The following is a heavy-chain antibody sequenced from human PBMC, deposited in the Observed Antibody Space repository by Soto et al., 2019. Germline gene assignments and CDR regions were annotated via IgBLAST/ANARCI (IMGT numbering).Heavy chain of an antibody. CDR3: ARDVYCCGDCYFGGFGY. Sequence: QVQLVESGGGVVQPGRSLRLSCAASGFTFSSYAMHWVRQAPGKGLEWVAVISYDGSNKYYADSVKGRFTISRDNSKNTLYLQMNSLRAQDTAVYYCARDVYCCGDCYFGGFGYWGQGTLVTVSS. CDR2: ISYDGSNK. V-gene: IGHV3-30-3*01. CDR1: GFTFSSYA. J-gene: IGHJ4*02. D-gene: IGHD2-21*02.